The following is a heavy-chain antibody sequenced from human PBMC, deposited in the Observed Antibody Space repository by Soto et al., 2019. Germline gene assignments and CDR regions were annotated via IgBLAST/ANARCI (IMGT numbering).Heavy chain of an antibody. CDR3: AKGQSDSGSYYTPLAHGMDV. CDR1: GFTFSTYA. CDR2: ISLGGSYT. Sequence: EVQLLESGGGLVQPGGSLRLSCAASGFTFSTYAMSWVRQAPGQGLEWVSAISLGGSYTYYADSVKGRFTISRDNSKNRLYLQMNSLRAEDTAVYYCAKGQSDSGSYYTPLAHGMDVWGRGTTVTVSS. V-gene: IGHV3-23*01. J-gene: IGHJ6*02. D-gene: IGHD1-26*01.